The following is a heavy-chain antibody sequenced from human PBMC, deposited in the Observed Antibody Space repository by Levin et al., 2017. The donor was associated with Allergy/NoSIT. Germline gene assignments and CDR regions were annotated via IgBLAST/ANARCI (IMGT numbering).Heavy chain of an antibody. V-gene: IGHV4-39*01. J-gene: IGHJ4*02. D-gene: IGHD6-6*01. Sequence: PSETLSLTCTVSGGSISSSSYYSGWIRQPPGKGLEWIVSIYYSGSTYYNPSLKSRVTISVDTSKNQFSLKLSSVTAADTAVYYCARRPWGSSSVDYWGQGTLVTVSS. CDR3: ARRPWGSSSVDY. CDR1: GGSISSSSYY. CDR2: IYYSGST.